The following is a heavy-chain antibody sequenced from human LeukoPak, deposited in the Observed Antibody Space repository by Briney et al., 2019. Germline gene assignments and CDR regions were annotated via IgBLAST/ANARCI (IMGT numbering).Heavy chain of an antibody. CDR1: GFTFSNSD. V-gene: IGHV3-30*03. D-gene: IGHD1-1*01. CDR3: ARDRNWNGVLDY. CDR2: VSYDGSNK. J-gene: IGHJ4*02. Sequence: PGGSLRLSCAASGFTFSNSDMHWVRQAPGKGLEWVAVVSYDGSNKYYADSVKGRFTISRDNSKNTLYMQMNSLRAEDTAVYYCARDRNWNGVLDYWGQGTLVTASS.